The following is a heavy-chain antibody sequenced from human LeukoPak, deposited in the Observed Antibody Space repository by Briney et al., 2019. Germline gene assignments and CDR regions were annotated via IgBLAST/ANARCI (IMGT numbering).Heavy chain of an antibody. V-gene: IGHV4-39*07. J-gene: IGHJ2*01. CDR3: ARVGPPPEGWYFDL. CDR2: IYYSGST. D-gene: IGHD1-14*01. CDR1: GGSISSSSYY. Sequence: SETLSLTCTVSGGSISSSSYYWGWIRQPPGKGLEWIGSIYYSGSTYYNPSLKSRVTVSVDTSKNQFSLILSSVTAADTAVYYCARVGPPPEGWYFDLWGRGTLVTVSS.